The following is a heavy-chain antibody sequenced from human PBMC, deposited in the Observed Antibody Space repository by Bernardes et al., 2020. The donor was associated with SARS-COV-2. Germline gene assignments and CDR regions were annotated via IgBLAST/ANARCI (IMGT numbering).Heavy chain of an antibody. J-gene: IGHJ6*02. Sequence: GGSLRLSCAASGFTVSSNYMSWVRQAPGKGLEWVSVIYSGGSTYYADSVKGRFTISRDNSKNTLYLQMNSLRAEDTAVYYCASESMYYDFWSRYYRSSYGMDVWGQGTTVTVSS. V-gene: IGHV3-66*01. CDR1: GFTVSSNY. D-gene: IGHD3-3*01. CDR2: IYSGGST. CDR3: ASESMYYDFWSRYYRSSYGMDV.